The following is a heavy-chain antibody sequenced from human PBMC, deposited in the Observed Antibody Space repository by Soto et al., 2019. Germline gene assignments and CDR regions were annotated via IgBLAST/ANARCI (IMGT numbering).Heavy chain of an antibody. V-gene: IGHV3-74*01. Sequence: SLRLSCAASRFMFSGYWMHWVRQAPGNGLVCVSRINSDGGTTTYADSVKGRFTISRDNAKNTLYLQMNSLRAEDTAVYYCARGSESSYRYKYNGMDVWGQGTTDHISS. D-gene: IGHD5-18*01. CDR3: ARGSESSYRYKYNGMDV. CDR2: INSDGGTT. CDR1: RFMFSGYW. J-gene: IGHJ6*02.